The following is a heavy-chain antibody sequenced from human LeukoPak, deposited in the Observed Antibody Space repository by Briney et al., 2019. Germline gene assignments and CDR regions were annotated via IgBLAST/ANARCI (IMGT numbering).Heavy chain of an antibody. CDR1: GGSISSGDYY. CDR3: ASNWNSGAFDI. Sequence: SQTLSLTCSVSGGSISSGDYYWSWIRQPPGKGLEWIGYIYYSGSTYYSPSLKSRVTISVDTSKNQFSLKLSSVTAADTAVYYCASNWNSGAFDIWGQGTMVTVSS. CDR2: IYYSGST. J-gene: IGHJ3*02. D-gene: IGHD1-1*01. V-gene: IGHV4-30-4*08.